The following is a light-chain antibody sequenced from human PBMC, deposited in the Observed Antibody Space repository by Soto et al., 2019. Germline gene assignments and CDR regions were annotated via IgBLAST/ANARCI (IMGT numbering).Light chain of an antibody. Sequence: QSALTQPASVSGSPGQSITISCTGTSSDGGGYNYVSWYQQHPGKAPKLIIYEVSNRPSGVSNRLSGATSGTTASLTISGLQAEDEAHDYCNSYTSKSTGVFGTGTKVTVL. CDR1: SSDGGGYNY. V-gene: IGLV2-14*01. CDR3: NSYTSKSTGV. J-gene: IGLJ1*01. CDR2: EVS.